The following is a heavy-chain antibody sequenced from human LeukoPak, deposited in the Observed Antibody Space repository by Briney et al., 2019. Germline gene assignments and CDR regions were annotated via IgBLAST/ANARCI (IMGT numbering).Heavy chain of an antibody. CDR3: ARGRLYCSSTSCYYFDH. V-gene: IGHV4-38-2*02. CDR1: GYSISSGYY. Sequence: SETLSLTCPVSGYSISSGYYWGWIRQPPGKGLEWIGSIYHSGSTDYNPSLQSRVTISIDTPKNQFSLELSAVTAADTAVYYCARGRLYCSSTSCYYFDHWGQGSLVTASP. CDR2: IYHSGST. J-gene: IGHJ4*02. D-gene: IGHD2-2*01.